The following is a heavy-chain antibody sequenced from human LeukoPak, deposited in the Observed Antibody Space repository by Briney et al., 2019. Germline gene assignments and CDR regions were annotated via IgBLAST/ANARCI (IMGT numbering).Heavy chain of an antibody. CDR1: GGSISSYY. Sequence: PSETLSLTCTVSGGSISSYYWSWIRQPAGKGLEWIGRIYTSGSTNYNPSLKSRVTMSVDTSKNQFSLKLSSVTAADTAVYYCARDDSARGVVVEPAALKWAFDIWGQGTMVTVSS. CDR3: ARDDSARGVVVEPAALKWAFDI. CDR2: IYTSGST. V-gene: IGHV4-4*07. J-gene: IGHJ3*02. D-gene: IGHD2-2*01.